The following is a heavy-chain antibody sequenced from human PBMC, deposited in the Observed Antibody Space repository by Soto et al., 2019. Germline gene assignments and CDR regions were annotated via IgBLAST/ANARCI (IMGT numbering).Heavy chain of an antibody. CDR1: GGTFSTYS. CDR2: VIPIVGIA. CDR3: VRSVEYYYGSGSFGHYYYYMDV. Sequence: ASVKVSCKASGGTFSTYSISWVRQAPGQGLEWMGRVIPIVGIANYAQKFQGRVTMTADKSTSTAYMEMSSLRSEDTAVYYCVRSVEYYYGSGSFGHYYYYMDVWGKGTTVTVSS. J-gene: IGHJ6*03. D-gene: IGHD3-10*01. V-gene: IGHV1-69*02.